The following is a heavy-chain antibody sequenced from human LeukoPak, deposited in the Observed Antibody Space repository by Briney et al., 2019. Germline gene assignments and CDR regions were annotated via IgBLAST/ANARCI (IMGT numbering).Heavy chain of an antibody. CDR2: IYNSGST. Sequence: VKPSVTLSLTCTVSAYSINSGYYGGWIRQPPVKGLEWIGSIYNSGSTYYNPSLKSRVTISVDTSKNQFSLKLSSVTAADTAVYYCARITGSSGWYSSYYMDVWGKGTTVTVSS. D-gene: IGHD6-19*01. CDR3: ARITGSSGWYSSYYMDV. CDR1: AYSINSGYY. V-gene: IGHV4-38-2*02. J-gene: IGHJ6*03.